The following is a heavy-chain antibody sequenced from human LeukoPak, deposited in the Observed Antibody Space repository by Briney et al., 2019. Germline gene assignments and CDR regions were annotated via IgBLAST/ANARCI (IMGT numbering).Heavy chain of an antibody. CDR3: AREIRDQLCDP. D-gene: IGHD2-2*01. CDR2: ISSSGSTI. CDR1: GFTFSDYY. J-gene: IGHJ5*02. Sequence: MTGGSLRLSCAASGFTFSDYYMSWIRQAPGKGLEWVSYISSSGSTIYYADSVKGRFTISRDNAKNSLYLQMNSLRAEDTAVYYCAREIRDQLCDPWGQGTLVTVSS. V-gene: IGHV3-11*04.